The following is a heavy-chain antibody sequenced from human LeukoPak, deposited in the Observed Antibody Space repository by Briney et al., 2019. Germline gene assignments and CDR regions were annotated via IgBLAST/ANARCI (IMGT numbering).Heavy chain of an antibody. Sequence: PGGSLRLSCAASGFTFSSYSMNWVRQAPGKGLEWVSSISSSSSYIYYADSVKGRFTISRDNAKNSLYLQMNSLRAEDTAVYYCARGDLGSHAFDIWGQGTMVTVSS. CDR2: ISSSSSYI. J-gene: IGHJ3*02. CDR3: ARGDLGSHAFDI. D-gene: IGHD3-16*01. V-gene: IGHV3-21*01. CDR1: GFTFSSYS.